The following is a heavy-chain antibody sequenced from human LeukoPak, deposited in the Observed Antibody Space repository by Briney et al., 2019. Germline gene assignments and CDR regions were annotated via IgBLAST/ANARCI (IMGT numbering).Heavy chain of an antibody. CDR1: GFTFSSYA. Sequence: GGSLRLSCAASGFTFSSYAMSWVRQSPGKGLEWVSAISGSGGSTYYADSVKGRFTISRDNSKNTLYLQMNSLRAEDTAVYYCAKDPLVVRYYFDYWGQGTLVTVSS. CDR3: AKDPLVVRYYFDY. V-gene: IGHV3-23*01. D-gene: IGHD2-15*01. J-gene: IGHJ4*02. CDR2: ISGSGGST.